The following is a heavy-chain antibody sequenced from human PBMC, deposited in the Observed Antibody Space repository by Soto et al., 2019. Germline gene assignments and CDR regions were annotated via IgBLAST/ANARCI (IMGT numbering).Heavy chain of an antibody. D-gene: IGHD5-18*01. CDR2: ISYDGSNK. J-gene: IGHJ6*02. Sequence: PGWSLRLSCAASGFTFSSYAMHWVRQAPGKGLEWVAVISYDGSNKYYADSVKGRFTISRDNSKNTLYLQMNSLRAEDTAVYYCARGRYSYVKSPLYGMDVWGQGTTVTVSS. CDR3: ARGRYSYVKSPLYGMDV. CDR1: GFTFSSYA. V-gene: IGHV3-30-3*01.